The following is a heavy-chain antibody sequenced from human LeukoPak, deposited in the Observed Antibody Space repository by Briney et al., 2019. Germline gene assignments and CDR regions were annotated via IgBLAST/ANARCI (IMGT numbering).Heavy chain of an antibody. CDR1: GGSFSGYY. CDR3: ARVVQLWPYYYYYMDV. D-gene: IGHD5-18*01. CDR2: INHSGST. Sequence: SETLSLTCAVYGGSFSGYYWSWIRQPPGKGLEWIGEINHSGSTNYNPSLKSRVTISVDTSKSQFSLKLSSVTAADTAVYYCARVVQLWPYYYYYMDVWGKGTTVTVSS. J-gene: IGHJ6*03. V-gene: IGHV4-34*01.